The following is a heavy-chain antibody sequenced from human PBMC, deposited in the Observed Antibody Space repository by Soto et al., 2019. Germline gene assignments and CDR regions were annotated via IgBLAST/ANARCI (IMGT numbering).Heavy chain of an antibody. D-gene: IGHD1-26*01. CDR3: ARXXKLXXXGAPYYYYYYMDV. V-gene: IGHV1-69*02. Sequence: QVQLVQSGAEVKKPGSSVKVSCKASGGTFSSYTISWVRQAPGQGLEWMGRIIPILGIANYAQKFQGRVTITADKSTSTAYMELSSLRSEDTAVYYCARXXKLXXXGAPYYYYYYMDVWGKGTTVTVSS. CDR1: GGTFSSYT. J-gene: IGHJ6*03. CDR2: IIPILGIA.